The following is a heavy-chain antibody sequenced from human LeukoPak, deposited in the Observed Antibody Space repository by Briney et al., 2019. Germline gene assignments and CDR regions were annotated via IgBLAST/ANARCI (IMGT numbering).Heavy chain of an antibody. CDR2: IYYSGST. Sequence: SETLSLTCTVSGGSISSSSYYWGWIRQPPGKGLEWIGSIYYSGSTYYNPSLKSRVAISVDTSKNQFSLKLSSVTAADTAVYYCARQIHEYCTNGECWGADYWGQGTLVTVSS. CDR3: ARQIHEYCTNGECWGADY. J-gene: IGHJ4*02. D-gene: IGHD2-8*01. CDR1: GGSISSSSYY. V-gene: IGHV4-39*01.